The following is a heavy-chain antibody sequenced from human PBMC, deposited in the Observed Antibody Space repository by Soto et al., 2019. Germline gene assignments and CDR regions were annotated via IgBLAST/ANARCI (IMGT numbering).Heavy chain of an antibody. CDR2: MKSKTDGGTT. D-gene: IGHD3-3*01. CDR3: TTDFWSGYYYYYYGIDV. V-gene: IGHV3-15*01. Sequence: GGSLRLSCSASGFTLSNAWMTWVRQAPGKGLEWMGRMKSKTDGGTTDYAAPVKGRFTISRDDSKNTLYLQMNSLKTEDTAVYYRTTDFWSGYYYYYYGIDVWGPGTTVTVSS. CDR1: GFTLSNAW. J-gene: IGHJ6*02.